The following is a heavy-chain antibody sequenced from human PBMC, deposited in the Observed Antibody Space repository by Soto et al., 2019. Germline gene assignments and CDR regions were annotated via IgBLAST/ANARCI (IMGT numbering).Heavy chain of an antibody. J-gene: IGHJ6*02. CDR1: GYTFTSYG. V-gene: IGHV1-18*01. CDR2: ISAYNGNT. Sequence: QVQQVQSGAEVKKPGASVKVSCKASGYTFTSYGISWVRQAPGQGLEWMGWISAYNGNTNYAQKLQGRVTMTTDTSTSTAYIELRSLRSDDTAVYYCARDSSSWSYYYYYGMDVWGQGTTVTVSS. CDR3: ARDSSSWSYYYYYGMDV. D-gene: IGHD6-13*01.